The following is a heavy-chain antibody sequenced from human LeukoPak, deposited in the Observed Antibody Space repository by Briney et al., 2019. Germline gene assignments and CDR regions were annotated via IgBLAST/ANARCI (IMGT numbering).Heavy chain of an antibody. D-gene: IGHD6-13*01. CDR2: INSDGSST. J-gene: IGHJ4*02. CDR1: GFTFSNYW. Sequence: GGSLRLSCAASGFTFSNYWMHWVRQAPGKWLVWVARINSDGSSTNYADSVKGRFTISRDNAKNTLYLQMSSLRAEDTAVYYCARRGTYSTSRYDYWGQGTLVTVSS. V-gene: IGHV3-74*01. CDR3: ARRGTYSTSRYDY.